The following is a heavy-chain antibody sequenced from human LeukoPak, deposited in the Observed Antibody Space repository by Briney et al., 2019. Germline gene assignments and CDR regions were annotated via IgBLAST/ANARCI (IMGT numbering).Heavy chain of an antibody. D-gene: IGHD3-10*01. CDR3: AGGITMVRGVPSDY. J-gene: IGHJ4*02. CDR1: GFTFDDYG. V-gene: IGHV3-20*01. CDR2: INWNGGST. Sequence: GGSLRLSCAASGFTFDDYGMSWVRQAPGKGLEWVSGINWNGGSTGYAASVKGRFTISRDNANNSLYLQMNSLRAEDTALYHCAGGITMVRGVPSDYWGQGTLVTVSS.